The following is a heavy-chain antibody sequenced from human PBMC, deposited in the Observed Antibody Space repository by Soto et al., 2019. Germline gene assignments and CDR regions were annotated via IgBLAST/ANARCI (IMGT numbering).Heavy chain of an antibody. D-gene: IGHD2-15*01. CDR2: ISSSSSTI. CDR3: AKDIDV. V-gene: IGHV3-48*01. CDR1: GFTFSHYS. J-gene: IGHJ4*02. Sequence: EVQVVESGGGLVQPGGSLILSCAASGFTFSHYSMNWVRQAPGKGLEWVSYISSSSSTIYYADSVKGRFTISRDNAKNSLFLQMNSLRAEDTAVYYCAKDIDVGGQGTLVTVSS.